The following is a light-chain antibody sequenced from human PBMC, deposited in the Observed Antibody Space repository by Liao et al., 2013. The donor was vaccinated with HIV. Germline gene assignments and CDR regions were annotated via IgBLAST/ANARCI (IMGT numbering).Light chain of an antibody. J-gene: IGLJ1*01. CDR2: QDT. Sequence: SYELTQPPSVSVSPGQTASITCSGNKLGNKYVCWYQQKPGQSPLLVIYQDTNRPSGIPERFSGSNSGNTATLTISGTQAMDEADYYCQAWDSSSYVFGTGTKVTVL. V-gene: IGLV3-1*01. CDR1: KLGNKY. CDR3: QAWDSSSYV.